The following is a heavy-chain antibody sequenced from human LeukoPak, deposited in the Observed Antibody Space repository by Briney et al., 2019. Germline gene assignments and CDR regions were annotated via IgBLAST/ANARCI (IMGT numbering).Heavy chain of an antibody. Sequence: PGGSLRLSCAASGLTVSSNYMTWLRQAPGRGLEWVSLIYIAGSTTYADSVRGRFTISRDNSKNTLYLQMNSLRAEDTAMYYCAREQDHTFDIWGQGTMVTVSS. CDR1: GLTVSSNY. J-gene: IGHJ3*02. CDR3: AREQDHTFDI. D-gene: IGHD1-14*01. CDR2: IYIAGST. V-gene: IGHV3-66*01.